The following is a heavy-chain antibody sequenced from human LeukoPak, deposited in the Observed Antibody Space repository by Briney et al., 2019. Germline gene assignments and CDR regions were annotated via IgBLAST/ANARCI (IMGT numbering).Heavy chain of an antibody. J-gene: IGHJ4*02. Sequence: ASVKVSCKASGYTFTGYYMHWVRQAPGXXXXXXGWINPNSGGTNYAQKFQGRVTMTRDTSISTAYMELSRLRSDDTAVYYCAREVRDGYNARLYDYWGQGTLVTVSS. CDR3: AREVRDGYNARLYDY. CDR1: GYTFTGYY. CDR2: INPNSGGT. V-gene: IGHV1-2*02. D-gene: IGHD5-24*01.